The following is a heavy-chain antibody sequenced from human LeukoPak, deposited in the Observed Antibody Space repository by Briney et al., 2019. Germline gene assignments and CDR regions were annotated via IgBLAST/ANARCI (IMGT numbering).Heavy chain of an antibody. Sequence: SETLSLTCTVSGGSISSSSYYWGWIRQPPGKGLECIGNIYYSGSTYYNPSLKSRVTISVDTSKNQFSLKLSSVTAADTAVYYCARVGRSGYEYYYYMDVWGKGTTVTISS. J-gene: IGHJ6*03. CDR1: GGSISSSSYY. D-gene: IGHD5-12*01. V-gene: IGHV4-39*01. CDR2: IYYSGST. CDR3: ARVGRSGYEYYYYMDV.